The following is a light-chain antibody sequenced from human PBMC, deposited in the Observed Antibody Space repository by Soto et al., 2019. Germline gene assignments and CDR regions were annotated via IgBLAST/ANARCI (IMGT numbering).Light chain of an antibody. CDR3: QQSYSTPLT. J-gene: IGKJ2*01. CDR2: AAS. CDR1: QSSSSY. Sequence: DIQMTQSPSSLSASVGDSVTITCQASQSSSSYLNCYQQKPGKAPKLLIYAASSLHSGVPSRFSGSGSGTDFTRNISSLQPEDFAHYYCQQSYSTPLTFGQGTKREI. V-gene: IGKV1-39*01.